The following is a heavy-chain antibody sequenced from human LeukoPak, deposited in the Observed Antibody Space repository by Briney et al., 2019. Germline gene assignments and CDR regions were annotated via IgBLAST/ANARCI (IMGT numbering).Heavy chain of an antibody. V-gene: IGHV4-34*01. D-gene: IGHD6-19*01. CDR3: ARGARVGYSSGWSIDY. CDR2: INHSGST. J-gene: IGHJ4*02. CDR1: GGSFSGYY. Sequence: SETLSLTCAVYGGSFSGYYWSWIRQPPGKGLEWIGEINHSGSTNYNPSLKSLVTISADTSKNQFSLKLKSVTAADTAVYHCARGARVGYSSGWSIDYWGQGALVTVSS.